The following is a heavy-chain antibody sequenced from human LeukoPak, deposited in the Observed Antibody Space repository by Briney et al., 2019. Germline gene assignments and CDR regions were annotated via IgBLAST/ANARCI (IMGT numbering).Heavy chain of an antibody. Sequence: PGGSLRLSCGASGFTFSRYTMNWVRQAPGKGLEWVASLSTSSIYKYYGDPVKGRFTISRDNSRNTFFLQMNSLRVDDTALYYCARDNGRYSNDFWGQGTLVTVS. D-gene: IGHD2-21*01. CDR3: ARDNGRYSNDF. CDR1: GFTFSRYT. J-gene: IGHJ4*02. V-gene: IGHV3-21*01. CDR2: LSTSSIYK.